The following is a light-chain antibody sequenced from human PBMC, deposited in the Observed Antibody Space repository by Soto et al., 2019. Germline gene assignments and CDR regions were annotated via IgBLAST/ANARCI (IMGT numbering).Light chain of an antibody. CDR1: QNLNSNF. V-gene: IGKV3-20*01. CDR3: QQYGSSPNT. Sequence: EIVMTQSPATLSVSPGERATLSCRASQNLNSNFLAWYQQKPGQAPRLLIYGVSSRATGIPDRFSGSGSGTDFTLTISRLEPEDFAVYYCQQYGSSPNTFGQGTRLEIK. CDR2: GVS. J-gene: IGKJ5*01.